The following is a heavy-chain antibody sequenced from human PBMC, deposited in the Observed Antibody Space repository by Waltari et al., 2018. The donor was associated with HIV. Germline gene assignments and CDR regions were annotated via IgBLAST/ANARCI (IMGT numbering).Heavy chain of an antibody. CDR1: GLTFSSYV. D-gene: IGHD3-3*01. V-gene: IGHV3-64*04. Sequence: VTLLQCGGGLVQPGGSLRLSCKASGLTFSSYVMHWVRHLPGKGLKPASAWAVGALHTVEPVSLKACFTLTLNNSKNTLFHQLNILRTDDTAINYCARGRRCFAASEFYSAKDVSGPATTVAVSS. CDR2: WAVGAL. CDR3: ARGRRCFAASEFYSAKDV. J-gene: IGHJ6*02.